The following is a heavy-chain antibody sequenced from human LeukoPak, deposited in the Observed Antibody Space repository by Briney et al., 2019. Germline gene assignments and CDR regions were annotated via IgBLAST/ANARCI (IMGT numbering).Heavy chain of an antibody. D-gene: IGHD3-9*01. CDR2: IRYDGSNR. CDR3: ARRTILTAPLDY. V-gene: IGHV3-30*02. Sequence: GGSLRLCCAASGFTFSSYGMHWVRQAPGKGLEWVAFIRYDGSNRNYADSVKGRFTISRDNSKKTLYLHMNSLRAEDTAVYYCARRTILTAPLDYWGQGTLVTVSP. J-gene: IGHJ4*02. CDR1: GFTFSSYG.